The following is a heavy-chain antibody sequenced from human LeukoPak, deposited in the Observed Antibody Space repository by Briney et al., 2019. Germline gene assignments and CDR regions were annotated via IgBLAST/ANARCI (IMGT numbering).Heavy chain of an antibody. V-gene: IGHV3-23*01. CDR3: ARAPHFFDTTGSRYYFDY. J-gene: IGHJ4*02. Sequence: GGSLRLSCAASGFTFSNYGMNWVRQAPGKGLEWVSGISGSGGGTYYADSVKGRFTISRDTSKNTLYLQMNSLRAEDTAVYYCARAPHFFDTTGSRYYFDYWGQGALVTVSS. CDR1: GFTFSNYG. CDR2: ISGSGGGT. D-gene: IGHD3-22*01.